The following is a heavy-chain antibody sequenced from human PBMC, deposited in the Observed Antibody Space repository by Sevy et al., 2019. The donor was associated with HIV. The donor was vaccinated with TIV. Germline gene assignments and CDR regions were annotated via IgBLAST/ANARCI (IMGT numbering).Heavy chain of an antibody. CDR1: GFTLSSYT. CDR2: FDRTDIT. D-gene: IGHD1-26*01. J-gene: IGHJ4*02. Sequence: GGSLRLSCEASGFTLSSYTMNWVRQSPEKGLEWVATFDRTDITHYADSVKGRFIISRDTAKNSLFLQMNSLRDDDTAMYFCVGDGRAIASHFDYWGRGTLVTVSS. CDR3: VGDGRAIASHFDY. V-gene: IGHV3-48*02.